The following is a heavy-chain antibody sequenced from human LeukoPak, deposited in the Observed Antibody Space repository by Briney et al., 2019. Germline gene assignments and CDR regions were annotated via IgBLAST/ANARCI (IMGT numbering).Heavy chain of an antibody. D-gene: IGHD6-13*01. J-gene: IGHJ4*02. V-gene: IGHV3-11*06. CDR1: GFTFSDYY. Sequence: PGGSLRLSCAASGFTFSDYYMSWIRQAPGEGLEWVSYISSSSSYTHYADSVKGRFTISRDNAKNSLYLQMNSLRAEDTAVYYCARRHSSSWYFDYWGQGTLVTVSS. CDR2: ISSSSSYT. CDR3: ARRHSSSWYFDY.